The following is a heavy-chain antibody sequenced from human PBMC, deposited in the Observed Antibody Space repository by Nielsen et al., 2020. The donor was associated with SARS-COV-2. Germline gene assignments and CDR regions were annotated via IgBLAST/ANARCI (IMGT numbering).Heavy chain of an antibody. D-gene: IGHD4-17*01. Sequence: WVRQAPGQGLEWMGGIIPIFGTANYAQKFQGRVTITADKSTSTAYMELSSLRSEDTAVYYCARGNDYGDCPFDYWGQGTLVTVSS. J-gene: IGHJ4*02. CDR2: IIPIFGTA. CDR3: ARGNDYGDCPFDY. V-gene: IGHV1-69*06.